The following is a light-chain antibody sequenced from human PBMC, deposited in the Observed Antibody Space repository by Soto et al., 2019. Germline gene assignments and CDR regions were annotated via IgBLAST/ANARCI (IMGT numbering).Light chain of an antibody. Sequence: EIVLTQSPGTLSLSPGERATLSCRASQNIRTNYLAWYQQQPGQAPRLLIYDASSRATGIPDRFSGSGSGTDFTLTISRLEPEAFAVYYCQQYDSDRGTFAQGTKLEIK. J-gene: IGKJ2*01. CDR3: QQYDSDRGT. CDR2: DAS. CDR1: QNIRTNY. V-gene: IGKV3-20*01.